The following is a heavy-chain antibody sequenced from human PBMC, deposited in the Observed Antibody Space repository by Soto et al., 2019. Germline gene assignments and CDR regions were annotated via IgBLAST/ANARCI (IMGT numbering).Heavy chain of an antibody. CDR3: ERGSPVLWFGELSENQWFDP. CDR2: INAGNGNT. CDR1: GYTFTSYA. J-gene: IGHJ5*02. V-gene: IGHV1-3*01. D-gene: IGHD3-10*01. Sequence: ASVKVSCKASGYTFTSYAMHWVRQAPGQRLEWMGWINAGNGNTKYSQKFQGRVTITRDTSASKAYMELSSLRSEDTAVYYCERGSPVLWFGELSENQWFDPLGQGTLVTVSS.